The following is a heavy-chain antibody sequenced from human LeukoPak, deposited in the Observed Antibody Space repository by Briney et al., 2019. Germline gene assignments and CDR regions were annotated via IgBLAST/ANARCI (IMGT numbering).Heavy chain of an antibody. V-gene: IGHV4-30-2*01. Sequence: PSQTLSLTCAVSGGSISSGGYSWSWIRQPPGKGLEWTGYIYHSGSTYYNPSLKSRVTISVDRSKNQFSLKLSSVTAADTAVYYCAGFGYYYYGMDVWGQGTTVTVSS. D-gene: IGHD3-16*01. J-gene: IGHJ6*02. CDR2: IYHSGST. CDR1: GGSISSGGYS. CDR3: AGFGYYYYGMDV.